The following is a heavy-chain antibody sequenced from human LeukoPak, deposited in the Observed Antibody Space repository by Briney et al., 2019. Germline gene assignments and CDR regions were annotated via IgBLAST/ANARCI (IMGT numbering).Heavy chain of an antibody. V-gene: IGHV4-59*08. CDR3: ARSLIQYGADSAWPIHFDS. CDR2: ISYKGSP. D-gene: IGHD4-23*01. J-gene: IGHJ4*02. CDR1: GGSISSNY. Sequence: SETLSLTCTVSGGSISSNYWNWIRQPPGKGLEWIGYISYKGSPNYNPSLKSRVTISADTSNSQFSLKLSPVTAADTAVYYCARSLIQYGADSAWPIHFDSWGQGTLVTVSS.